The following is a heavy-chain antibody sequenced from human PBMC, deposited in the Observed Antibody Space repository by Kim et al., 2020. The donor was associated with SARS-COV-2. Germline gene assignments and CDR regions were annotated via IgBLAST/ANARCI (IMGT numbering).Heavy chain of an antibody. CDR2: IKSKTDGGTT. CDR3: TTRTLLTMVRGVSLAPYYYYGMDV. V-gene: IGHV3-15*01. D-gene: IGHD3-10*01. Sequence: GGSLRLSCAASGFTFSNAWMSWVRQAPGKGLEWVGRIKSKTDGGTTDYAAPVKGRFTISRDDSKNTLYLQMNSLKTEDTAVYYCTTRTLLTMVRGVSLAPYYYYGMDVWGQGTTVTVSS. J-gene: IGHJ6*02. CDR1: GFTFSNAW.